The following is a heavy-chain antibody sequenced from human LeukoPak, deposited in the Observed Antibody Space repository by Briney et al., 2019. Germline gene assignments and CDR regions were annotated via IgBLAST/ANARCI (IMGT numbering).Heavy chain of an antibody. Sequence: SETLSLTCTVSGYSISSGYYWGWIRQPPGKGLEWIGSIYHSGSTYYNPSLKSRVTISVDTSKNQFSLKLSSVTAADTAVYYCARVETSGFLEWLLFWYFDLWGRGILVTVSS. CDR1: GYSISSGYY. D-gene: IGHD3-3*01. V-gene: IGHV4-38-2*02. CDR3: ARVETSGFLEWLLFWYFDL. CDR2: IYHSGST. J-gene: IGHJ2*01.